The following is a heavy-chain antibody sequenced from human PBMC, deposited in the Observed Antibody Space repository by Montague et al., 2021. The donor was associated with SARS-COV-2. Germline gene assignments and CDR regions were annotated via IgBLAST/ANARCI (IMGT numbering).Heavy chain of an antibody. J-gene: IGHJ4*02. D-gene: IGHD1-26*01. Sequence: SETLSLTCTVSGGSIFSNSFYWGWIRQSPGQGLEWLGNVLSSGSSFYNPSLRSRVTMDEDRSKIQFSLKLMSVAAADTAVYSSARSTVGTSHFDYWGQGTPVTVSS. CDR3: ARSTVGTSHFDY. CDR1: GGSIFSNSFY. CDR2: VLSSGSS. V-gene: IGHV4-39*01.